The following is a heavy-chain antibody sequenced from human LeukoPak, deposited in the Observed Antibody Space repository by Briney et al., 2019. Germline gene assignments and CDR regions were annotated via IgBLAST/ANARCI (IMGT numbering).Heavy chain of an antibody. V-gene: IGHV3-30-3*01. J-gene: IGHJ4*02. CDR2: ISYDGSNK. CDR3: ARVHSGYVWYFDY. CDR1: GFTFSSYA. D-gene: IGHD5-12*01. Sequence: GGSLRLSCAASGFTFSSYAMHWVRQAPGKGLGWVAVISYDGSNKYYADSVKGRFTISRDNSKNTLYLQMNSLRAEDTAVYYCARVHSGYVWYFDYWGQGTLVTVSS.